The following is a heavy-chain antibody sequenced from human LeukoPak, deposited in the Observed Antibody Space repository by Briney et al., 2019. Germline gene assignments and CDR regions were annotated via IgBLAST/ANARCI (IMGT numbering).Heavy chain of an antibody. Sequence: SETLPLTCAVYGGSFSGYYWSWIRQPPGKGLEWIGEINHSGSTNYNPSLKSRVTISVDTSKNQFSLKLSSVTAADTAVYYCARGGYCSSTSCPPRNWFDPWGQGTLVTVSS. D-gene: IGHD2-2*01. CDR1: GGSFSGYY. CDR2: INHSGST. CDR3: ARGGYCSSTSCPPRNWFDP. V-gene: IGHV4-34*01. J-gene: IGHJ5*02.